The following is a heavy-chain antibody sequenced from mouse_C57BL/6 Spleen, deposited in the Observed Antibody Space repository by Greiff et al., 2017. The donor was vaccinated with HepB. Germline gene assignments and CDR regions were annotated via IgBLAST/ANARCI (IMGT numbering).Heavy chain of an antibody. D-gene: IGHD2-1*01. J-gene: IGHJ3*01. CDR1: GFSLTSYG. V-gene: IGHV2-5*01. CDR2: IWRGGST. CDR3: AKNRYGNYEGFAY. Sequence: QVQLQQSGPGLVQPSQSLSITCTVSGFSLTSYGVHWVRQSPGKGLEWLGVIWRGGSTDYNAAFMSRLSITQDNSKSQVFFKMNSLQADDTAIYYCAKNRYGNYEGFAYWGQGTLVTVSA.